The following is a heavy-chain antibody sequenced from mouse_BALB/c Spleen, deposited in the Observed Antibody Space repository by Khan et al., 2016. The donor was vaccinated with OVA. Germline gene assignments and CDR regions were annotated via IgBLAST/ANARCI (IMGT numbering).Heavy chain of an antibody. V-gene: IGHV6-6*02. J-gene: IGHJ2*01. CDR3: WILL. CDR2: IRLKSDDYVT. CDR1: GSTFSNYW. Sequence: EVKLEVSGGGLVQPGGSMKLSCVASGSTFSNYWMNWVRQSPAKGLEWVVEIRLKSDDYVTNYAETVKGRFTISRDASKSSVYLQMNNLSAEDTGIYYCWILLWGQGTTLTVSA.